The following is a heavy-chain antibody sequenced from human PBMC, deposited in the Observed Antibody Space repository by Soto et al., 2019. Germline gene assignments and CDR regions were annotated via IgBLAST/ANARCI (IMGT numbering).Heavy chain of an antibody. J-gene: IGHJ4*02. CDR2: IYYSGST. CDR3: AREGVPYSSTYYFDY. D-gene: IGHD6-13*01. Sequence: PWETLSLTCTVSGGSISSYSLSWIRQPPGKGLEWIGYIYYSGSTNYNPSLKSRVTISVDTSKNQFSLKLSSVTAADTAVYYCAREGVPYSSTYYFDYWGQGTLVTASS. CDR1: GGSISSYS. V-gene: IGHV4-59*01.